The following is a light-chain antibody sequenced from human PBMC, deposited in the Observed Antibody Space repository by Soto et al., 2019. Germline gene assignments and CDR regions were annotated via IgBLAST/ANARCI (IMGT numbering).Light chain of an antibody. Sequence: QSALTQPPSASGSPGQSVTISCTGTSSDVGGYNYVSWYQHHPGKAPKLMIYEVSKRTSGVPDRFSGSKSGNTASLTVSRLQAEDEADYYCSSHAGSKNVVFGGGTKLTVL. CDR1: SSDVGGYNY. V-gene: IGLV2-8*01. CDR2: EVS. CDR3: SSHAGSKNVV. J-gene: IGLJ2*01.